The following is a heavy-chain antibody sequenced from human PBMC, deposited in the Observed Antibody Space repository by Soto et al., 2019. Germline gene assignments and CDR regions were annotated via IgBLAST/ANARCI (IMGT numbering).Heavy chain of an antibody. D-gene: IGHD6-19*01. CDR3: AREETPGIAVAFDY. CDR1: GGTFSSYA. CDR2: IIPIFGTA. V-gene: IGHV1-69*13. Sequence: GXSVKVSCTAPGGTFSSYAIRLVRQAPGQGLEWMGGIIPIFGTANYAQKFQGRVTITADESTSTAYMELSSLRSEDTAVYYCAREETPGIAVAFDYWGQGTLVTVSS. J-gene: IGHJ4*02.